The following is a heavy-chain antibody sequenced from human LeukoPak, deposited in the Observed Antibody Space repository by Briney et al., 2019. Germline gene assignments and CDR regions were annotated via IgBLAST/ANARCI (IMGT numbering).Heavy chain of an antibody. CDR1: GGTFSSYA. V-gene: IGHV1-69*04. CDR3: ARDVAYGSGSYYLDY. J-gene: IGHJ4*02. Sequence: SVKVSCKASGGTFSSYAISWARQAPGRGLEWMGRIIPILGIANYAQKFQGRVTITADKSTSTAYMELSSLRSEDTAVYYCARDVAYGSGSYYLDYWGQGTLVTVSS. CDR2: IIPILGIA. D-gene: IGHD3-10*01.